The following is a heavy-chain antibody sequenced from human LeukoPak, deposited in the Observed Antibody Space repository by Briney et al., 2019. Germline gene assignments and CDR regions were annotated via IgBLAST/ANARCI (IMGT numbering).Heavy chain of an antibody. J-gene: IGHJ6*03. CDR2: ISWNSGSI. V-gene: IGHV3-9*03. CDR3: AKDMGSHGGYYMDV. D-gene: IGHD3-10*01. Sequence: PGGSLRLSCAASGFTFDDYAMHWVRQAPGKGLEWVSGISWNSGSIGYADSVKGRFTISRDNAKNSLYLQMNSLRAEDMALYYCAKDMGSHGGYYMDVWGKGTTVTVSS. CDR1: GFTFDDYA.